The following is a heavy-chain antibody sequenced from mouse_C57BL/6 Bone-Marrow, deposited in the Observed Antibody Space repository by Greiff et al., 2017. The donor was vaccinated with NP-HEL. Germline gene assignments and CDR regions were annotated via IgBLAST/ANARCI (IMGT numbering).Heavy chain of an antibody. J-gene: IGHJ2*01. CDR3: ARGRRGFDY. D-gene: IGHD2-12*01. Sequence: VKLVESGAELVRPGTSVKMSCKASGYTFTNYWIGWAKQRPGHGLEWIGDIYPGGGYTNYNEKFKGKATLTADKSSSTAYMQFSSLTSEDSAIYYCARGRRGFDYWGQGTTLTVSS. CDR2: IYPGGGYT. V-gene: IGHV1-63*01. CDR1: GYTFTNYW.